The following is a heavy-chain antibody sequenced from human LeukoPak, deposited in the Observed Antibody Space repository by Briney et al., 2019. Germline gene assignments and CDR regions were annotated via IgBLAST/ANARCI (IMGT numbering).Heavy chain of an antibody. Sequence: SETLSLTCTVSGGSISSSSYYWGWIRQPPGKGLEWIGSIYYSGSTYYNPSLKSRVTISVDTSKNQFSLKLSSVTAADTAVYYCAHSGGGGFDYWGQGTLVTVSS. CDR1: GGSISSSSYY. J-gene: IGHJ4*02. V-gene: IGHV4-39*07. CDR3: AHSGGGGFDY. D-gene: IGHD5-12*01. CDR2: IYYSGST.